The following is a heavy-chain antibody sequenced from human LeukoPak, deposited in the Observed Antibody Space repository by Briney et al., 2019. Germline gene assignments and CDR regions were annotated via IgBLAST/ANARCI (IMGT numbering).Heavy chain of an antibody. J-gene: IGHJ6*02. D-gene: IGHD4-23*01. CDR2: INPSGGST. V-gene: IGHV1-46*01. Sequence: VASVKVSCKASGYTFTSYYMHWVRQAPGQGLEWMGIINPSGGSTSYAQKFQGRVTMTRDTSTSTVYIELSSLRSEDTAVYYCARDVTTMAGYYYYGMDVWGQGTTVTVSS. CDR3: ARDVTTMAGYYYYGMDV. CDR1: GYTFTSYY.